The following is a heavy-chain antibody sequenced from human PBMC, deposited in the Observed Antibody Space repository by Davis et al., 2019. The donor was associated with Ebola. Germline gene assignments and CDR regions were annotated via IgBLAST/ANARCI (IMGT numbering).Heavy chain of an antibody. D-gene: IGHD6-13*01. CDR1: AFTFSSYA. CDR2: IWYDGSNK. CDR3: ARVSAYSSPVRGYYYGMDV. J-gene: IGHJ6*02. Sequence: GESLKISCAASAFTFSSYAMHWVRQAPGKGLEWVAVIWYDGSNKYYADSVKGRFTISRDNSKNTLYLQMNSLRAEDTAVYYCARVSAYSSPVRGYYYGMDVWGQGTTVTVSS. V-gene: IGHV3-33*08.